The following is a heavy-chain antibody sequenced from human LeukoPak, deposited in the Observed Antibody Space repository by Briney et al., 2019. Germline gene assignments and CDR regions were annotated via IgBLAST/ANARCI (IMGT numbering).Heavy chain of an antibody. Sequence: GASVNVSCKASGYTFTSYGISWVRQAPGQGLEWMGWISAYNGNTNYAQKLQGRVTMTTDTSTSTAYMELRSLRSDDTAVYYCARVSLFEWERKFDYWGQGTLVTVSS. V-gene: IGHV1-18*01. D-gene: IGHD1-26*01. CDR2: ISAYNGNT. CDR1: GYTFTSYG. J-gene: IGHJ4*02. CDR3: ARVSLFEWERKFDY.